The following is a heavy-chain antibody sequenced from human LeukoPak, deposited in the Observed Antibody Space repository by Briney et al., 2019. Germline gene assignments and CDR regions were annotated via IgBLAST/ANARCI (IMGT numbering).Heavy chain of an antibody. D-gene: IGHD1-26*01. CDR3: VKSGGYGLIDY. CDR1: GGSISSSGYY. CDR2: IYSSGST. V-gene: IGHV4-39*01. Sequence: SETKSLTCTVSGGSISSSGYYWSWIRQPPGKGLEWIGNIYSSGSTYYNASLQSRVTISIDTSKNQFSLRLSSVTAADTAMYYCVKSGGYGLIDYWGQGTRVTVSS. J-gene: IGHJ4*02.